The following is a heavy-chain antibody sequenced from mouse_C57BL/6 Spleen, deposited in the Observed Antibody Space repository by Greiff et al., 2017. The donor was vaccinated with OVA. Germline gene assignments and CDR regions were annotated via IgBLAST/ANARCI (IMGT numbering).Heavy chain of an antibody. CDR3: ARYYNNCYFDV. J-gene: IGHJ1*01. CDR1: GYTFTGYW. Sequence: QVQLQQSGAELMKPGASVKLSCKASGYTFTGYWIHWVKQRPGHGLEWIGEIFPGSGSTNYNEKFKGKPTLTADTSSSTAYMQLSSLTSEDSAVYDCARYYNNCYFDVWGPGTTVTVSS. V-gene: IGHV1-9*01. D-gene: IGHD1-1*01. CDR2: IFPGSGST.